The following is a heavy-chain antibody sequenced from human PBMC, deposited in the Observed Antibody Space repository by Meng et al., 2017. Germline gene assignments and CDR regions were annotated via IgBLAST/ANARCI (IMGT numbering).Heavy chain of an antibody. D-gene: IGHD6-13*01. Sequence: QVQVVQSGAEVKKLGSSVKVSCKASGGTFSSYAISWVRQAPGQGLEWMGGIIPIFGTANYAQKFQGRVTITADESTSTAYMELSSLRSEDTAVYYCARRLSSSWGPYFDYWGQGTLVTVSS. V-gene: IGHV1-69*01. CDR3: ARRLSSSWGPYFDY. J-gene: IGHJ4*02. CDR1: GGTFSSYA. CDR2: IIPIFGTA.